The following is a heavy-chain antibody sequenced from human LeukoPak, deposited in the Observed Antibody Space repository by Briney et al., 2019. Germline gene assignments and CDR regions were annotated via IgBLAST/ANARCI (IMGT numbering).Heavy chain of an antibody. J-gene: IGHJ4*02. V-gene: IGHV2-5*05. CDR3: VHSPRDRVSGASFDY. CDR1: RFSLTSTGVG. CDR2: IYWEDDK. Sequence: SGPALVKPTQTLTLTCTFSRFSLTSTGVGVAWIRQPPGNALECLARIYWEDDKRYGTSLKRRLTITRATSKDQVVLTITNIDPVDTGTYYCVHSPRDRVSGASFDYWGQGKLVTVSS. D-gene: IGHD5-24*01.